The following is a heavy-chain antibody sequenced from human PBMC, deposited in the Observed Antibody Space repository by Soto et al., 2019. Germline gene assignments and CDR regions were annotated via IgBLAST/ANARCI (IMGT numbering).Heavy chain of an antibody. CDR2: IVPVFPSV. Sequence: QVKLVKSGAEVKRPGSSVKVSCKASGGAFNNYAIYWVRQAPGQGLEWLGTIVPVFPSVYYAPRFQGRLTITADGSTATVYMMLTSLKSEDTDVYYCARDMPSTAADYFYYGLNVWGQGTSVTVSS. CDR1: GGAFNNYA. D-gene: IGHD6-13*01. V-gene: IGHV1-69*18. J-gene: IGHJ6*02. CDR3: ARDMPSTAADYFYYGLNV.